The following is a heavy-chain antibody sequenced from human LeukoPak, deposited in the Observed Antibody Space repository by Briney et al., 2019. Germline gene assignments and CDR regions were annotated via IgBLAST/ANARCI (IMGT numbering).Heavy chain of an antibody. Sequence: GGSLRLSCAASGFTFSNYWMSWVRQAPGKGLEWVANIKQDGSEKYYVDSVEGRFTISRDNTKNSLYLQMNSLRAEDTAVYYCARDGDVWGKGTTVTVSS. CDR1: GFTFSNYW. CDR2: IKQDGSEK. CDR3: ARDGDV. V-gene: IGHV3-7*01. J-gene: IGHJ6*04.